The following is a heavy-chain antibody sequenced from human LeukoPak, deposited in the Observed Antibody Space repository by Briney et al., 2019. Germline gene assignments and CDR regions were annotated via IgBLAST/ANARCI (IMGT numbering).Heavy chain of an antibody. CDR2: INPNSGGT. V-gene: IGHV1-2*02. CDR1: GYTFTGYY. D-gene: IGHD6-6*01. CDR3: AREGIAARPIDY. J-gene: IGHJ4*02. Sequence: ASVKVSCKASGYTFTGYYMRWVRQAPGQGLEWMGWINPNSGGTNYAQKFQGRVTMTRDTSISTAYMELSRLRSDDTAVYYCAREGIAARPIDYWGQGTLVTVSS.